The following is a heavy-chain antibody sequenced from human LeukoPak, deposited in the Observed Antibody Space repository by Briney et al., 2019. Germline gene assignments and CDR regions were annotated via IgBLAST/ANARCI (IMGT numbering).Heavy chain of an antibody. D-gene: IGHD3-3*01. V-gene: IGHV1-69*13. CDR1: GGTFSSYA. J-gene: IGHJ4*02. CDR2: IIPIFGTA. CDR3: ARDRVGFWSGYYTFDY. Sequence: SVKVSCKASGGTFSSYAISWVRQAPGQGLEWMGGIIPIFGTANYAQKFQGRVTITADESTSTAYMELSSLRSEDTAVYYCARDRVGFWSGYYTFDYWGQGTLVTVSS.